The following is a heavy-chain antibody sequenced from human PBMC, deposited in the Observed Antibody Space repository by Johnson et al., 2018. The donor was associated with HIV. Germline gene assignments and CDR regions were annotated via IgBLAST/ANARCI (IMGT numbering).Heavy chain of an antibody. CDR2: INWNGGST. D-gene: IGHD3-22*01. CDR3: ARVVTMIVVDGGIEASDS. V-gene: IGHV3-20*04. J-gene: IGHJ3*02. Sequence: VQLVESGGGVVRPGGSLRLSCAASGFTFDDYGMSWVRQAPGKGLEWVSGINWNGGSTGYADSVKGRLTISRDNAKNSLYLQMNTLRAADPALYYCARVVTMIVVDGGIEASDSWGQGTMVTVSS. CDR1: GFTFDDYG.